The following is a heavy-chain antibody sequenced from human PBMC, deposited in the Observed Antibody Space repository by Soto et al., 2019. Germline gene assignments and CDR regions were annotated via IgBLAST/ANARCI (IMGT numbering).Heavy chain of an antibody. CDR1: GYSISSGYY. V-gene: IGHV4-38-2*02. CDR2: IYHSGST. D-gene: IGHD6-6*01. J-gene: IGHJ4*02. Sequence: PSETLSLTCAVSGYSISSGYYWGWIRQPPGKGLEWIGSIYHSGSTYYNPSLKSRVTISVDTSKNQFSLKLSSVTAADTAVYYCAREWNSSSFFDYWGQGTLVTVSS. CDR3: AREWNSSSFFDY.